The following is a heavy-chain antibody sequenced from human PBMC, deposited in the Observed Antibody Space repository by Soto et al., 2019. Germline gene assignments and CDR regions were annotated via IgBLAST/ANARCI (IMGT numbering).Heavy chain of an antibody. V-gene: IGHV5-51*01. CDR3: ARRAYYYDSSGYYYRWYFDL. Sequence: GESLKISCKGCGYSFTSYWIGWVRQMPGKGLGWMGIIYPGDSDTRYSPSFQGQVTISADKSISTAYLQWSSLKASDTAMYYCARRAYYYDSSGYYYRWYFDLWGRGTLVTVSS. CDR2: IYPGDSDT. D-gene: IGHD3-22*01. J-gene: IGHJ2*01. CDR1: GYSFTSYW.